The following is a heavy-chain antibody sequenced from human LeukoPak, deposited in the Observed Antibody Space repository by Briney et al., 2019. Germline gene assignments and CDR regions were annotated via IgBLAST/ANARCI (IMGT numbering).Heavy chain of an antibody. V-gene: IGHV4-59*08. CDR2: IYYSGST. CDR3: ACSPGGGSFDY. CDR1: DDSMISYY. D-gene: IGHD3-16*01. J-gene: IGHJ4*02. Sequence: PSETLSLTCTVSDDSMISYYWGWIRQPPGKGLEWIGYIYYSGSTNYNPSLKSRVTILVEKSKNQFSLKLSSVTAADTAVYYCACSPGGGSFDYWGQGSVVTVST.